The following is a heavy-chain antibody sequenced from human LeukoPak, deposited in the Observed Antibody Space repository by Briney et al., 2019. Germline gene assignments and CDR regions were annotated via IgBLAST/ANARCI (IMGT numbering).Heavy chain of an antibody. CDR1: GGSISSSNW. D-gene: IGHD6-13*01. CDR2: IYHSGST. Sequence: SETLSLTCAVSGGSISSSNWWSWVRQPPGKGLEWIGEIYHSGSTNYNPSLKSRVTISLDTSKKQFSLKLTSLTAADTAFYYCARYGMAAEGIWWFDPWGQGTLVTVSS. CDR3: ARYGMAAEGIWWFDP. V-gene: IGHV4-4*02. J-gene: IGHJ5*02.